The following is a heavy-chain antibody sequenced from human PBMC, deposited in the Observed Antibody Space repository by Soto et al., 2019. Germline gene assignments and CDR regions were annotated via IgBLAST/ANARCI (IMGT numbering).Heavy chain of an antibody. D-gene: IGHD5-18*01. V-gene: IGHV3-21*01. Sequence: EVQLVESGGGLVKPGGSLRLSCAASGFTFSSYSMNWVRQAPGKGLEWVSSISSSSSYIYYADSVKGRFTISRDNAKNSLYLQMNSLRAEDTAVYYCARAGVRIQLWFWFDPWGQGTLVTVSS. CDR2: ISSSSSYI. CDR3: ARAGVRIQLWFWFDP. CDR1: GFTFSSYS. J-gene: IGHJ5*02.